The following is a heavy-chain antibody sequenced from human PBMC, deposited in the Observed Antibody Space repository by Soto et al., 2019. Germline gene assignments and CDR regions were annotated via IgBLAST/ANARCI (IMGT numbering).Heavy chain of an antibody. V-gene: IGHV1-3*05. J-gene: IGHJ4*02. D-gene: IGHD6-19*01. CDR3: ARVGGWYVPDY. CDR2: INAGNGNT. Sequence: QVQLVQSGAEEKKPGASVKVSCKASGYTFTSYAMHWVRQAPGQRLEWMGWINAGNGNTKYSQKFQGRVTITRDTSASTAYMELSSLRSEDSAVYYCARVGGWYVPDYWGQGTLVTVSS. CDR1: GYTFTSYA.